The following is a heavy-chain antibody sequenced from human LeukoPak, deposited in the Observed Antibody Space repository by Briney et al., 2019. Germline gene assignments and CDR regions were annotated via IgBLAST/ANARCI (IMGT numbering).Heavy chain of an antibody. CDR3: AKDNYGAIFAS. J-gene: IGHJ4*02. V-gene: IGHV3-23*01. D-gene: IGHD4-17*01. Sequence: GGSLRLSCAVSGFTFSAYGMSWVRQAPGKGLEWVSHISDTVRDTWYANSVKGRFIISRDNSRDTVYLQMSSLRPEDTALYFCAKDNYGAIFASWGQGTLVTVSS. CDR1: GFTFSAYG. CDR2: ISDTVRDT.